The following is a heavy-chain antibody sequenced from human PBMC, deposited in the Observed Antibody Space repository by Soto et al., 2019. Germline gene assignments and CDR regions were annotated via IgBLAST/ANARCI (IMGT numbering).Heavy chain of an antibody. Sequence: GASVKVSCKASGYSFTSYGISWVRRAPGQGLEWMGWISPYNGHTQFVERFQGRVTMTTDTSTKTAYMELRSLRSDDTAHYYCARDLTIVPATHPRLENYGMDVWGQGTTVTVSS. CDR1: GYSFTSYG. CDR3: ARDLTIVPATHPRLENYGMDV. CDR2: ISPYNGHT. V-gene: IGHV1-18*01. J-gene: IGHJ6*02. D-gene: IGHD2-2*01.